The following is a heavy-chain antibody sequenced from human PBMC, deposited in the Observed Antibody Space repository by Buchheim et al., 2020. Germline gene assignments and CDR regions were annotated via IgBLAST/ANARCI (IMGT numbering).Heavy chain of an antibody. CDR3: AREGIVGATDY. V-gene: IGHV3-7*01. J-gene: IGHJ4*02. D-gene: IGHD1-26*01. CDR1: GFTFSSYL. CDR2: IKQDGSEK. Sequence: EVQLVESGGGLVQPGGSLRLSCAASGFTFSSYLMNWVRQTPGKGLEWVANIKQDGSEKYYVDSVKGRFTISRDNAKNSLYLQMNSLRAEDTAVYYCAREGIVGATDYWGQGTL.